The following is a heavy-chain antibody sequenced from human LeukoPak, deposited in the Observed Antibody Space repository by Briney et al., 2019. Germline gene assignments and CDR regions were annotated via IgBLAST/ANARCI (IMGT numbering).Heavy chain of an antibody. CDR1: GGTISSSSFY. Sequence: AETLTLTCTASGGTISSSSFYWGWIRQPPGKGLVWSGSSYYSGSTYYNPSLKSRVTISVDTSKNQFSLKLSSVTAADTAVYYCARPPVLRSRCGAFDIWGQGTMVTVSS. V-gene: IGHV4-39*01. CDR3: ARPPVLRSRCGAFDI. J-gene: IGHJ3*02. D-gene: IGHD3-3*01. CDR2: SYYSGST.